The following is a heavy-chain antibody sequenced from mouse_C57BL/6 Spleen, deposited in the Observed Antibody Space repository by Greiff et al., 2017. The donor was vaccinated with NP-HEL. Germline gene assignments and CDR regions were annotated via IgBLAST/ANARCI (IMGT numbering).Heavy chain of an antibody. CDR2: IYPGDGDT. CDR3: ARSVTGTGYFDY. Sequence: VQLQQSGAELVKPGASVKISCKASGYAFSSYWMNWVKQRPGKGLEWIGQIYPGDGDTNYNGKFKGKATLTADKSSSTAYMQLSSLTSEDSAVYFCARSVTGTGYFDYWGQGTTLTVSS. CDR1: GYAFSSYW. V-gene: IGHV1-80*01. J-gene: IGHJ2*01. D-gene: IGHD4-1*01.